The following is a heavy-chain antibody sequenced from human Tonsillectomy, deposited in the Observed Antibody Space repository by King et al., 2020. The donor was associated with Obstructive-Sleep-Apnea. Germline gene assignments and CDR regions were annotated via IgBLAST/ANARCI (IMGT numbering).Heavy chain of an antibody. CDR3: ARVVSMFGGSYAVGDY. CDR2: INTNTGNP. J-gene: IGHJ4*02. D-gene: IGHD1-26*01. Sequence: VQLVESGSELKKPGASVKVSCKASGYTFTNYAMNWVRQAPGQWLEWMGWINTNTGNPTYAQGFTGRFVFSLDTSVSTAYLQISSLKAEDTAVYYCARVVSMFGGSYAVGDYWGQGTLVTVSS. CDR1: GYTFTNYA. V-gene: IGHV7-4-1*02.